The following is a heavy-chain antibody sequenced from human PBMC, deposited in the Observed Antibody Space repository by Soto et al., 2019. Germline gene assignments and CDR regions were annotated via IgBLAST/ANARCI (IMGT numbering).Heavy chain of an antibody. CDR2: TYHTGST. CDR1: GGSFGTNH. CDR3: ATDSAGRGPFDP. D-gene: IGHD3-10*01. V-gene: IGHV4-59*13. Sequence: QVQLQESGPRLVRPSGTLSLTCTISGGSFGTNHWSWIRQAPGKGLEWIGYTYHTGSTKYNPSLKSRATISVDTSKNQFSLTLNSAAAADTAVYYCATDSAGRGPFDPWGQGILVTVSS. J-gene: IGHJ5*02.